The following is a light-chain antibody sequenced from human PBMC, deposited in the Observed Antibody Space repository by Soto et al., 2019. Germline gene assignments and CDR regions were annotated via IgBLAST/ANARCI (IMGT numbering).Light chain of an antibody. V-gene: IGKV3-15*01. CDR3: QQYGDRPLT. Sequence: EIVVTQSPATLSVSPGERATLSCRASQSVGNNFAWYQQKPGQAPRLLIFATSTRATGVASRVSGSGSGTEFTLTRSSLQSEDFTVYYYQQYGDRPLTCGGGAKVEIE. CDR1: QSVGNN. J-gene: IGKJ4*01. CDR2: ATS.